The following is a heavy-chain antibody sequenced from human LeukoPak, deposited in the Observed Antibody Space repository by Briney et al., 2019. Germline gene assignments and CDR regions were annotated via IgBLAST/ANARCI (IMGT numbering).Heavy chain of an antibody. CDR1: GFTFSRNC. Sequence: GGSLRLSCAASGFTFSRNCMHWVRQAPGKGLVWVSRINSDGSITNYADSVKGRFTISRDNAKNTLYLQMSSLRAEDTAVYYCAKIDAYWGQGPLVTVSS. CDR3: AKIDAY. V-gene: IGHV3-74*01. J-gene: IGHJ4*02. CDR2: INSDGSIT.